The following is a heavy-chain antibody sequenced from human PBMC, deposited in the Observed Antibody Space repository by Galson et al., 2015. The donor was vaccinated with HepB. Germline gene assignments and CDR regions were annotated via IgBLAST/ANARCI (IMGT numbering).Heavy chain of an antibody. D-gene: IGHD5-12*01. CDR2: IGVNDGSI. CDR1: GFTFSSYA. J-gene: IGHJ4*02. Sequence: SLRPSCAASGFTFSSYAMNWVRQAPGKGLEWVSGIGVNDGSIYYANSVKGRFTISRDNSKNTLYLQVNGLRVEDTAIYYCAKGRPERPPEHRGYDLPDYWGQGTLVTVSS. CDR3: AKGRPERPPEHRGYDLPDY. V-gene: IGHV3-23*01.